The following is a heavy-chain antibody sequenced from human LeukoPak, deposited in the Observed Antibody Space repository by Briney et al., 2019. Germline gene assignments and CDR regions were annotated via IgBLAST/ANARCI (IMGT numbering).Heavy chain of an antibody. D-gene: IGHD5-18*01. J-gene: IGHJ4*02. CDR1: GFTFSSYA. V-gene: IGHV3-64D*06. CDR3: VGTAMVKGFFDY. Sequence: GGSLRLSCSASGFTFSSYAMQWVRQAPGKGLEYVSAISSNGGSTYYADSVKGRFTISRDNSKNTLYLQMSSLRAEDAAVYYCVGTAMVKGFFDYWRRGTLVTVRS. CDR2: ISSNGGST.